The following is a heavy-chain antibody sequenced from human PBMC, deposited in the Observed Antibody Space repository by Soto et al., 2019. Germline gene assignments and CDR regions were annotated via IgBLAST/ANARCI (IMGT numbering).Heavy chain of an antibody. CDR2: IYYSGST. Sequence: PSETLSLTCTVSDGSISSYYWIWIRQPPGKGLEWIGYIYYSGSTNYNPSLKSRVTISVDTSKNQFSLKLSSVTAADTAVYYCARASGYDNLILNYWGQGTLVTVS. D-gene: IGHD5-12*01. CDR3: ARASGYDNLILNY. CDR1: DGSISSYY. V-gene: IGHV4-59*01. J-gene: IGHJ4*02.